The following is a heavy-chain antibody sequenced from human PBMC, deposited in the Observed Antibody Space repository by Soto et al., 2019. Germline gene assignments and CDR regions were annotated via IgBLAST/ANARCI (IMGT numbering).Heavy chain of an antibody. CDR3: ARDRGIGGPNWFDP. Sequence: GGSLRLSCAASGFTFSSYWMSWVRQAPGKGLEWVANIKQDGSEKYYVDSVKGRFTISRDNAKNSLYLQMNSLRAEDTAVYYCARDRGIGGPNWFDPWGQGTLVTVSS. CDR2: IKQDGSEK. V-gene: IGHV3-7*01. J-gene: IGHJ5*02. CDR1: GFTFSSYW. D-gene: IGHD3-10*01.